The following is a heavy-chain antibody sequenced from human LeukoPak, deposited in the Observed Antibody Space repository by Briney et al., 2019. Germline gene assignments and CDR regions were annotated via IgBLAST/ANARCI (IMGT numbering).Heavy chain of an antibody. D-gene: IGHD3-3*01. Sequence: SGGSLRLSCAASGFTFSSYSMNWVRQAPGKGLEWVSSISSSSSCIYCADSVKGRFTISRDNAKNSLYLQMNGLRAEDTAVYYCAREYYDFWSGYPDVWGKGPTVTVSS. J-gene: IGHJ6*04. CDR3: AREYYDFWSGYPDV. CDR2: ISSSSSCI. V-gene: IGHV3-21*01. CDR1: GFTFSSYS.